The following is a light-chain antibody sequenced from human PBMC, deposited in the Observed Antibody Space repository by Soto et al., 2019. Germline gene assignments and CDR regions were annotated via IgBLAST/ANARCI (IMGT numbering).Light chain of an antibody. V-gene: IGKV3-15*01. CDR1: QSVSSN. J-gene: IGKJ4*01. CDR3: QQYDSVPLT. CDR2: GAS. Sequence: EMVMTQSPATLSVSPGERATLSCRASQSVSSNLAWYLQKPGQAPRLLIYGASTRATGIPARFSGSGSGTDFTFTISSLQPEDIATYYCQQYDSVPLTFGGGTKVDIK.